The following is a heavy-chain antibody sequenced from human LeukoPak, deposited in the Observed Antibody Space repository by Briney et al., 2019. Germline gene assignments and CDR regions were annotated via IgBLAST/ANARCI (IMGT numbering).Heavy chain of an antibody. CDR1: GFTFTMSA. V-gene: IGHV1-58*02. CDR2: IVVGSGNT. CDR3: AAADYYDSSGYYPYAFHI. D-gene: IGHD3-22*01. J-gene: IGHJ3*02. Sequence: GTSVKVSCKASGFTFTMSAMQWVRQARGQRLEWIGWIVVGSGNTNYAQTFQERVTITRDMSTSTAYMELSSLRSEDTAVYYCAAADYYDSSGYYPYAFHIWGQGTMVTVSS.